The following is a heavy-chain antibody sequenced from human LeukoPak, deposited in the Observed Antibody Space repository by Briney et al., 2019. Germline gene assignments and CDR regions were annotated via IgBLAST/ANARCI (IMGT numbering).Heavy chain of an antibody. V-gene: IGHV4-30-2*01. Sequence: MPSQTLSLTCAVSGGSISSGGYSWSWIRQPPGKGLEWIGYIYHSGSTYYNPSLKSRLTISVHRSKTQFSLKLSSVTAADTAVYYCARVSSPVTFDIWGQGTMVTVSS. CDR3: ARVSSPVTFDI. J-gene: IGHJ3*02. D-gene: IGHD2-2*01. CDR1: GGSISSGGYS. CDR2: IYHSGST.